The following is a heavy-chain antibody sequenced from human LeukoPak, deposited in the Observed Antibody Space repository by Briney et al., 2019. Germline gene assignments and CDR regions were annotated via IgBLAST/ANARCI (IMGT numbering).Heavy chain of an antibody. J-gene: IGHJ4*02. D-gene: IGHD6-6*01. CDR1: GGSISSYY. CDR3: ARRLNEYSSSAVDY. CDR2: IYYSGST. V-gene: IGHV4-59*08. Sequence: NPSETLSLTCTVSGGSISSYYWSWIRQPPGKGLEWIGYIYYSGSTNYNPSLKSRVTISVDISKNQFSLKLSSVTAADTAVYYCARRLNEYSSSAVDYWGQGTLVTVSS.